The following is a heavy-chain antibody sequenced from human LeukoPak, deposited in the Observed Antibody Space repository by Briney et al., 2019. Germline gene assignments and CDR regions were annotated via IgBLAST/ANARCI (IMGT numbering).Heavy chain of an antibody. J-gene: IGHJ5*02. CDR1: GFTFSGSA. V-gene: IGHV3-73*01. D-gene: IGHD3-10*01. CDR2: IRSKANSYAT. CDR3: TRLGTRNWFDP. Sequence: GGSLRLSCAASGFTFSGSAMHWVRQASGKGLDWAGRIRSKANSYATAYAASVKGRFTISRDDSKNTAYLQMNSLKTEDTAVYYCTRLGTRNWFDPWGQGTLVTVSS.